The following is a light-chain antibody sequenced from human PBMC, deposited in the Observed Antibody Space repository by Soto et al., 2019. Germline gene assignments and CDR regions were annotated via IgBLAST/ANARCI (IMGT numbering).Light chain of an antibody. CDR2: GAS. CDR3: QQYATSLYT. Sequence: EIVLTQSPGTLSSSPGERATLSCRASQRVSSSYFAWFQQRPGQAPRLLLYGASSRATGTPDRLSGSGSGTYFTLTISRLEPEDFAGYYCQQYATSLYTFGQGTKLEIK. J-gene: IGKJ2*01. CDR1: QRVSSSY. V-gene: IGKV3-20*01.